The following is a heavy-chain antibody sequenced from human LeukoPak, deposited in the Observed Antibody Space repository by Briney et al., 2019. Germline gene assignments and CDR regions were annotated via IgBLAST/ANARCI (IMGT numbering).Heavy chain of an antibody. D-gene: IGHD1-26*01. CDR1: GFTFSSYA. J-gene: IGHJ4*02. V-gene: IGHV3-30*04. CDR2: ISYDGSNK. CDR3: ARAAGGKNSATRYYFDY. Sequence: GGPLRLSCAASGFTFSSYAMHWVRQAPGKGLEWVAVISYDGSNKCYADSVKGRFTISRDNSKNTLYLQMSSLRAEDTAVYYCARAAGGKNSATRYYFDYWGQGTLVTVSS.